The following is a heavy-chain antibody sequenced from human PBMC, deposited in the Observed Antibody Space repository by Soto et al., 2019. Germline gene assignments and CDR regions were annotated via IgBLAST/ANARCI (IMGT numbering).Heavy chain of an antibody. CDR1: GFSFSTDG. V-gene: IGHV3-33*01. CDR3: ARDPASVGYHFDL. CDR2: IWFDGSKK. J-gene: IGHJ4*02. Sequence: QVQLVESGGGVVQPGRTLKLSCAASGFSFSTDGFHWVRHAPGKGPEWVSVIWFDGSKKYYADSVEGRFTISRDKSKNTLFLQMNTLRDADTAVYYCARDPASVGYHFDLWGQGTLVTVSS. D-gene: IGHD6-13*01.